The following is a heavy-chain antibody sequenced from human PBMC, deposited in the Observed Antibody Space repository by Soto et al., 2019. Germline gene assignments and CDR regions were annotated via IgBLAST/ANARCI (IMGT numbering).Heavy chain of an antibody. V-gene: IGHV3-30*18. CDR3: AKDWEGSSWYPYFDY. J-gene: IGHJ4*02. Sequence: LRLSCAASGFTFSSYGMHWVRQAPGKGLEWVAVISYDGSNKYYADSVKGRFTISRDNPKNTLYLQMNSLRAEDTAVYYCAKDWEGSSWYPYFDYWGQGTLVTVSS. CDR2: ISYDGSNK. D-gene: IGHD6-13*01. CDR1: GFTFSSYG.